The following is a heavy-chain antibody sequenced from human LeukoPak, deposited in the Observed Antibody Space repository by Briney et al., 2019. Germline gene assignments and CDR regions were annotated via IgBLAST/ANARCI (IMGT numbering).Heavy chain of an antibody. J-gene: IGHJ4*02. V-gene: IGHV1-2*02. CDR3: AREGAGDGYNFGFDY. D-gene: IGHD5-24*01. CDR1: GYTFTNYY. CDR2: INPNSGGT. Sequence: ASVKVSCKASGYTFTNYYIHWVRQAPGQGLEWMGWINPNSGGTNYAQKFQGRVTMTRDTSISTAFMELSRLRSDDTAVYYCAREGAGDGYNFGFDYWGQGTLVTVSS.